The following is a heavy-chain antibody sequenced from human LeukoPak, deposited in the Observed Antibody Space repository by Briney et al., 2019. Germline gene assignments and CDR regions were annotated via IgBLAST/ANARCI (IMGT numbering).Heavy chain of an antibody. CDR1: GYTFTSYG. CDR3: AREPPLNSGYDQTFDY. CDR2: ISAYNGNT. J-gene: IGHJ4*02. V-gene: IGHV1-18*01. Sequence: ASVKVSCKASGYTFTSYGISWVRQAPGQGLEWMGWISAYNGNTNYAQKLQGRVTITTDTSTSTAYMELRSLRSDDTAVYYCAREPPLNSGYDQTFDYWGQGTLVTVSS. D-gene: IGHD5-12*01.